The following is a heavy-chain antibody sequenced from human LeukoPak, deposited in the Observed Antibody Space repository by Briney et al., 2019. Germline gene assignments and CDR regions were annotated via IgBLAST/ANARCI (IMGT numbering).Heavy chain of an antibody. CDR2: IWYDGSNK. D-gene: IGHD5-18*01. Sequence: PGGSLRLSCAASGFTFGSYGMHWVRQAPGKGLEWVAVIWYDGSNKYYADSVKGRFTISRDNSKNTLYLQMNSLRAEDTAVYYCARGYGGYSYAPPPFDYWGQGTLVTVSS. V-gene: IGHV3-33*01. J-gene: IGHJ4*02. CDR3: ARGYGGYSYAPPPFDY. CDR1: GFTFGSYG.